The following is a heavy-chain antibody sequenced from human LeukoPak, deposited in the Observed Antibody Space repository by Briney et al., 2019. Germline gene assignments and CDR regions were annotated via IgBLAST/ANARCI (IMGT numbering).Heavy chain of an antibody. CDR1: GYTFTGYY. V-gene: IGHV1-2*02. CDR2: INPNSGGT. CDR3: ARSISPRDAFDI. D-gene: IGHD2-21*01. J-gene: IGHJ3*02. Sequence: ASVKVSCKASGYTFTGYYMHWVRQAPRQGLEWMGWINPNSGGTNYAQKFQGRVTMTRDTSISTAYMEPSRLRSDDTAVYYCARSISPRDAFDIWGQGTMVTVSS.